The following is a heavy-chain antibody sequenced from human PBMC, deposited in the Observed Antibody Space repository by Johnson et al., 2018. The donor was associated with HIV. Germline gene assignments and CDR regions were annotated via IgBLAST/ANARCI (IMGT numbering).Heavy chain of an antibody. Sequence: QVQLVESGGGLVQPGRSLRLSCAASGFTFDDYAMHWVRQVPGKGLEWVAFIRYDGSNKYYADSVKGRFTISRDNSKNTLYLQMNSLRAEDTAVYYCAKDWDRWLQPPGDAFDIWCQGTMVTVSS. J-gene: IGHJ3*02. D-gene: IGHD5-24*01. V-gene: IGHV3-30*02. CDR1: GFTFDDYA. CDR3: AKDWDRWLQPPGDAFDI. CDR2: IRYDGSNK.